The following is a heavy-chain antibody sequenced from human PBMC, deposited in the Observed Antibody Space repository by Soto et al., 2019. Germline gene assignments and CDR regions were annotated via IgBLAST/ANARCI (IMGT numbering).Heavy chain of an antibody. CDR2: IYWDDDK. V-gene: IGHV2-5*02. D-gene: IGHD4-17*01. Sequence: QITLKESGPTLVKPTQTLTLTCTFSGFSLTTSGVGVGWIRQPPGKALEWLALIYWDDDKRYIPSLKSRLTLTTDTSKNQVVLTKTNMDPADTATYFCANRTTTVTWRFDPWGQGTLVTVSS. J-gene: IGHJ5*02. CDR3: ANRTTTVTWRFDP. CDR1: GFSLTTSGVG.